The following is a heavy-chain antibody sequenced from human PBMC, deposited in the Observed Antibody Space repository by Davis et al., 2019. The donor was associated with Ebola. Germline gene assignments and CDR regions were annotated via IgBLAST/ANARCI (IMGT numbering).Heavy chain of an antibody. V-gene: IGHV3-30*04. CDR1: GFTFRNHA. Sequence: GESLKISCAASGFTFRNHAMHWVRQAPGKGLEWVAVVSHSQRETFYADSVKGRFTISRDNSENTLYLQMNSLTADDTAVYYCARAVFHEVLDYWGQGTPVTVSP. CDR2: VSHSQRET. D-gene: IGHD3-3*01. J-gene: IGHJ4*02. CDR3: ARAVFHEVLDY.